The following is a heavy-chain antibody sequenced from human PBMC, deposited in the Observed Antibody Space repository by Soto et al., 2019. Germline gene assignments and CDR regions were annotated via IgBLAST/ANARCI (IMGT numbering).Heavy chain of an antibody. Sequence: SETLSRTCTVSGGSIGGHYWTWIRQPPGKGLEWSGYIYSSGSTNYHPSLKRRVTISVDTSKNQFSLKLSSVTAADTAVYYCARRNNSGWAHFDYWGQGSLVTVSS. V-gene: IGHV4-59*11. CDR3: ARRNNSGWAHFDY. D-gene: IGHD6-19*01. J-gene: IGHJ4*02. CDR2: IYSSGST. CDR1: GGSIGGHY.